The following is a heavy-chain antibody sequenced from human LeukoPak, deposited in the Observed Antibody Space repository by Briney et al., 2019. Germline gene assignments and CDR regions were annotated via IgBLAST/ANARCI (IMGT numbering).Heavy chain of an antibody. Sequence: PGGSLRLSCAASGFTFSSYWMSWVRQAPGKALEWVANIKQDGSEKYYVDSVKGRFTISRDNAKNSLYLQMNSLRAEDTAVYYCASEFAAAGDYFDYWGQGTLVTVSS. D-gene: IGHD6-13*01. J-gene: IGHJ4*02. CDR2: IKQDGSEK. CDR1: GFTFSSYW. V-gene: IGHV3-7*01. CDR3: ASEFAAAGDYFDY.